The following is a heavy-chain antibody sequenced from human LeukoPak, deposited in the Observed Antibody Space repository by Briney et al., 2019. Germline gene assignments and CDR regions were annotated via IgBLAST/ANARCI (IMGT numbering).Heavy chain of an antibody. Sequence: PSETLSLTCTVSGGSISSSNYYWVWIRQPPGKGLEWIGSMYYSGSTYYNPSLKSRVTISADTSKNQFSLKLRSVTAADTAVYYCARQRYFDWLPDYWGQGTLVTVSS. CDR3: ARQRYFDWLPDY. J-gene: IGHJ4*02. CDR1: GGSISSSNYY. V-gene: IGHV4-39*01. D-gene: IGHD3-9*01. CDR2: MYYSGST.